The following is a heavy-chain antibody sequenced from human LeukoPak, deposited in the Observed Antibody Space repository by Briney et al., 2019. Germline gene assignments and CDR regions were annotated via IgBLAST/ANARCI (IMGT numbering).Heavy chain of an antibody. Sequence: PGGSLRLSCAASGFTFSSYSMNWVRQAPGKGLEWVSSINNSAIYIYYADSVEGRFTISRDNAKNSLYLQMNSLRAEDTAIYYCARGGGLLWFGEPLGTFDIWGQGTMVTVSS. CDR1: GFTFSSYS. J-gene: IGHJ3*02. CDR2: INNSAIYI. CDR3: ARGGGLLWFGEPLGTFDI. D-gene: IGHD3-10*01. V-gene: IGHV3-21*01.